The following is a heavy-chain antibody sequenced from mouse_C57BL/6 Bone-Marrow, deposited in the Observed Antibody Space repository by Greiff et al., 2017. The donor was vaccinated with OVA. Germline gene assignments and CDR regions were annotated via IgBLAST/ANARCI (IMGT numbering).Heavy chain of an antibody. V-gene: IGHV1-62-2*01. J-gene: IGHJ4*01. D-gene: IGHD1-1*01. Sequence: VLLVESGAELVRPGASVKLSCKASGYTFTEYTIHWVKQRSGQGLEWIGWFYPGSGSIKYNEKFKDKATLTADKSSSTAYMELSRLPSEDSAVYFWARHDRGDDYGSGYYAMDYWGQGTSVTVSS. CDR2: FYPGSGSI. CDR1: GYTFTEYT. CDR3: ARHDRGDDYGSGYYAMDY.